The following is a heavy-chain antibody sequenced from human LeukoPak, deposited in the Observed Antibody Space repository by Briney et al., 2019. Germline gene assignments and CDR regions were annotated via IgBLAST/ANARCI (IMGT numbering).Heavy chain of an antibody. D-gene: IGHD3-16*01. V-gene: IGHV3-23*01. CDR2: ITDSGGDT. CDR3: AKGSASSRPYYFDD. J-gene: IGHJ4*02. Sequence: GGSLRLSCATSGFTFSNYAMSWVRQAPGKGLEWFSAITDSGGDTYYADSVKGRFTISRDNPKNTLDLQMSSLRAEDTAVYYCAKGSASSRPYYFDDWGQGALVTVSS. CDR1: GFTFSNYA.